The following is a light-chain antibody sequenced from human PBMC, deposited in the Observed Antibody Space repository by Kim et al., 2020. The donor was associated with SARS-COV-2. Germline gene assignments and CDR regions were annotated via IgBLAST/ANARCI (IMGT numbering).Light chain of an antibody. Sequence: SPGNRATLSCRASQSFPSCSFAWYQQSPGRSPRLLIYATSRRPTGIPDRFSGSGSGTDFSLTISRLEPEDFAVYFCQYYGDSRLTFGPGTKVDIK. CDR1: QSFPSCS. V-gene: IGKV3-20*01. J-gene: IGKJ3*01. CDR3: QYYGDSRLT. CDR2: ATS.